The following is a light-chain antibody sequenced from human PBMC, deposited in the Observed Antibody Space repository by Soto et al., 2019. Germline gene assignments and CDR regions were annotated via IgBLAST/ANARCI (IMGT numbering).Light chain of an antibody. CDR3: QQYNNWPQT. Sequence: ERLMTQSPSTLTVSPGERATLSCRASQSVSSNLAWYQQKPGQAPRLLIYGASTRATGIPARFSGSGSGTEFTLTISSLQSEDFAVYYCQQYNNWPQTFGQGTKVDIK. CDR2: GAS. CDR1: QSVSSN. J-gene: IGKJ1*01. V-gene: IGKV3-15*01.